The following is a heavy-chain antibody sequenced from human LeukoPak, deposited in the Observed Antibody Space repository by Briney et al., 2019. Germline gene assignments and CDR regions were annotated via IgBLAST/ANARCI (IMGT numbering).Heavy chain of an antibody. V-gene: IGHV3-30*04. D-gene: IGHD4-23*01. CDR1: GFTFSSYA. Sequence: GGSLRLSCAASGFTFSSYAMHWVRQAPGKGLEWVAVISYDGSNKYYADSVKGRFTISRDNSKNTLYLQMNSLRAEDTAVYYCAKDGGKWDFDYWGQGTLVTVSS. CDR3: AKDGGKWDFDY. CDR2: ISYDGSNK. J-gene: IGHJ4*02.